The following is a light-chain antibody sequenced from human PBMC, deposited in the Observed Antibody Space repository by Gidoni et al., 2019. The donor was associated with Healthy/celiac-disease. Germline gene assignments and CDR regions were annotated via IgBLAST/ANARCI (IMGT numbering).Light chain of an antibody. J-gene: IGKJ2*01. V-gene: IGKV1-39*01. CDR2: AAS. CDR1: QSISSY. CDR3: QQSYSTPNT. Sequence: DIQMTQSPYSLSASVGDRVTITCRASQSISSYLNWYQQKPGKAPKLLIYAASSLQSGVPSRVSGSGSGTDFTLTIISLQPEDFATYYCQQSYSTPNTFGQGTKLEIK.